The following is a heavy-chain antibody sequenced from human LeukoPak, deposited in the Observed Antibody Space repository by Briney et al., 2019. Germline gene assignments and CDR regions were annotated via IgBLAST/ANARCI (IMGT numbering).Heavy chain of an antibody. CDR3: VGGPGWVFDL. Sequence: GGSLRLSCAASGFTLNTYTMNWVRQAPGKGLEWVSFISISSAAIYYAASLKGRFTISRSNAKNSLYLQMNSLRAENTAVYHCVGGPGWVFDLWGRGTLVTVSS. CDR1: GFTLNTYT. J-gene: IGHJ2*01. V-gene: IGHV3-48*01. D-gene: IGHD6-19*01. CDR2: ISISSAAI.